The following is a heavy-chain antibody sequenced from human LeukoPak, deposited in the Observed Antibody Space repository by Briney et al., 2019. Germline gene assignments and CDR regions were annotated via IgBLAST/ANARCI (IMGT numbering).Heavy chain of an antibody. CDR1: GGSISSGSYY. V-gene: IGHV4-61*02. D-gene: IGHD6-19*01. CDR3: ARMISSGWRRGDAFDI. CDR2: IYTSGST. J-gene: IGHJ3*02. Sequence: SETLSLTCTASGGSISSGSYYWSWIRQPAGKGLEWIGRIYTSGSTNYNPSLKSRVTISVDTSKNQFSLKLRSVTAADTAVYYCARMISSGWRRGDAFDIWGQGTMVTVSS.